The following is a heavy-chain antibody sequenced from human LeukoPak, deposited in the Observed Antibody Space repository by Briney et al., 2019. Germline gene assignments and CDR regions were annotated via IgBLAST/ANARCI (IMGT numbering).Heavy chain of an antibody. D-gene: IGHD3-9*01. Sequence: SVKVSCKASGGTFSRYAIIWVQQAPGQGLECMEGIIPIFGTANYAQKFQGRVTITADESTSTAYMELSSLRSEDTAVYYCVFFFKQTTAYDILTGYYMAFDYWGQGTLVTVSS. CDR3: VFFFKQTTAYDILTGYYMAFDY. J-gene: IGHJ4*02. V-gene: IGHV1-69*01. CDR1: GGTFSRYA. CDR2: IIPIFGTA.